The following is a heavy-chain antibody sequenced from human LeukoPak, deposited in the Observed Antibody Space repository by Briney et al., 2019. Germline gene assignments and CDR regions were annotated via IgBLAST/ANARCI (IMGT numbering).Heavy chain of an antibody. CDR1: GGSISSGGYY. J-gene: IGHJ4*02. CDR2: IYYSGST. D-gene: IGHD4/OR15-4a*01. V-gene: IGHV4-31*03. CDR3: XXXXXXXXXXVTMKQYFDY. Sequence: SQTLSLTCTVSGGSISSGGYYWSWIRQHPGKGLEWIGYIYYSGSTYYNPSHKSRVTISVHTSKNQFSLKLISVTAADMAVYYXXXXXXXXXXXVTMKQYFDYWGQGTLVTVSS.